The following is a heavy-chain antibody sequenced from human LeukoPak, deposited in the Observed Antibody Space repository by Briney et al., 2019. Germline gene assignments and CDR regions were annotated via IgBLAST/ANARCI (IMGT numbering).Heavy chain of an antibody. J-gene: IGHJ4*02. V-gene: IGHV3-23*01. Sequence: GGSLRLSCAGSRFTFSSYAMSWVRQAPGKGLEWVSGISGSGGSTYYADSVKGRFTISRDNSKNTLYLQMNSLRAEDTAVYYCAKAVAGPGDLFDYWGQGTLVTVSS. CDR3: AKAVAGPGDLFDY. CDR2: ISGSGGST. CDR1: RFTFSSYA. D-gene: IGHD6-19*01.